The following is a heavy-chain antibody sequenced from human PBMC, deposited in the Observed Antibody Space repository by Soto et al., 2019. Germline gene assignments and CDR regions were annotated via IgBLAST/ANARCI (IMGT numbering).Heavy chain of an antibody. J-gene: IGHJ6*03. Sequence: GGSLRLSCAASGFTFDDYAMHWVRQAPGKGLEWVSGISWNSGSIGYADSVKGRFTISREKAKNSLYLQMNSLRAEDTALYYCAKDMVGYCSSTSCYDNYYYYMDVWGKGTTVTVSS. CDR2: ISWNSGSI. V-gene: IGHV3-9*01. CDR1: GFTFDDYA. CDR3: AKDMVGYCSSTSCYDNYYYYMDV. D-gene: IGHD2-2*01.